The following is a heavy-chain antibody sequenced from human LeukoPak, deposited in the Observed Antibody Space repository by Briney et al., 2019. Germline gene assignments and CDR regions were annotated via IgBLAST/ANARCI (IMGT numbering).Heavy chain of an antibody. CDR2: ISRSGST. CDR1: GGSFSGYY. V-gene: IGHV4-34*01. Sequence: SGTLSLTCAVYGGSFSGYYWSWIRQPPEKGLEWIGSISRSGSTYYSPSLKGRVTMSVDSSKNEFSLNLSSVTAADTAVYYCARGYIGNSGRYYYYYMDVWGKGTTVIDSS. CDR3: ARGYIGNSGRYYYYYMDV. D-gene: IGHD1-26*01. J-gene: IGHJ6*03.